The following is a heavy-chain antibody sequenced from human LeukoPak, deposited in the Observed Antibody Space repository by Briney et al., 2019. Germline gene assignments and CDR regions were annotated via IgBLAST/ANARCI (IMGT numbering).Heavy chain of an antibody. D-gene: IGHD4-17*01. J-gene: IGHJ6*02. Sequence: SETLSLTCSVSGASISSYYWSWIRQPPGKGLEWIGYIYYSGSTNYNPSLKSRVTISVDTSKNQFSLKLSSVTAADTAVYYCARNQHYGVNYYGMDVWGQGTTVTVSS. CDR3: ARNQHYGVNYYGMDV. V-gene: IGHV4-59*01. CDR2: IYYSGST. CDR1: GASISSYY.